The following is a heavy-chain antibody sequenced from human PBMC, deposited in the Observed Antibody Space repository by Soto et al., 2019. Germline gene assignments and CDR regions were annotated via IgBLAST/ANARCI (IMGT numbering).Heavy chain of an antibody. V-gene: IGHV1-3*01. CDR3: ARSGSSYYDTSGNLLLDF. D-gene: IGHD3-22*01. J-gene: IGHJ1*01. Sequence: QVQLVQSGAEVKKPGASVKVSCKASGYSFTSHAVHWVRQAPGQRPEWLGWINGEHGQTKYSQKFQDRVTITRETSASTAYMELISLTSEDSAVYYCARSGSSYYDTSGNLLLDFWGQGTLVTVSS. CDR1: GYSFTSHA. CDR2: INGEHGQT.